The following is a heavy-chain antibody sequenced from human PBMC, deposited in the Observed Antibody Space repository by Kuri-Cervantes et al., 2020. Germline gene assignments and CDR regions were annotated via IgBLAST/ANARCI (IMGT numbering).Heavy chain of an antibody. CDR2: IIPIFGTA. Sequence: SVKVSCKASGGTFSSYAISWVRQAPGQGLEWMGGIIPIFGTANYAQKFQGRVTMTRDTSTSTVYMELSSLRSEDTAVYYCAREESRATYYYDSSGLCFDYWGQGALVTVSS. J-gene: IGHJ4*02. V-gene: IGHV1-69*05. D-gene: IGHD3-22*01. CDR3: AREESRATYYYDSSGLCFDY. CDR1: GGTFSSYA.